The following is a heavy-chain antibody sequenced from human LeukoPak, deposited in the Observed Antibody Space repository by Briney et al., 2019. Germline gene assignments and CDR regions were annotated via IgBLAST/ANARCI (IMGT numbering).Heavy chain of an antibody. D-gene: IGHD4-17*01. CDR2: IYSSGST. CDR3: ARERMPTVTDYYYYYMDD. J-gene: IGHJ6*03. V-gene: IGHV4-4*07. Sequence: SETLSLTCIVSDGSISTYYWSWIRQPAGKGLEWIGRIYSSGSTNYNPSLKSRVTMSVDTSKNQFSLKLTSVTAADTAVYYCARERMPTVTDYYYYYMDDWGKGTTVTVSS. CDR1: DGSISTYY.